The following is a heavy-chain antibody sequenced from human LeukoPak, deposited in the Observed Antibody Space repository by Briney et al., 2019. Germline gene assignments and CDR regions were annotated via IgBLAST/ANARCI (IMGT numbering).Heavy chain of an antibody. V-gene: IGHV3-9*01. CDR1: GFTFDDYA. D-gene: IGHD7-27*01. CDR3: AKDKVAGAGGFDY. CDR2: ISWNSGSI. Sequence: GGSLRLSCAASGFTFDDYAMHWVRQAPGKGLEWVSGISWNSGSIGYADSVKGRFTISRDNAKNSLYLQMSSLRAEDTALYYCAKDKVAGAGGFDYWGQGTLVTVSS. J-gene: IGHJ4*02.